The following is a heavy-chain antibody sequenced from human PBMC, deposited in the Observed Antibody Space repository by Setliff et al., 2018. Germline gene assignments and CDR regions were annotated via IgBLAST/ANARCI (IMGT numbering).Heavy chain of an antibody. CDR1: GYTFTDYA. Sequence: ASVKVSCKASGYTFTDYAMHWVRQAPGQRLEWMGWINPGNGNTKYSQKFQGRVTITRDTSASTAYMELSSLRSEDTVVYYCARDKGYDSSGYYFYYYYYMDVWGKGTTVTV. D-gene: IGHD3-22*01. J-gene: IGHJ6*03. V-gene: IGHV1-3*01. CDR3: ARDKGYDSSGYYFYYYYYMDV. CDR2: INPGNGNT.